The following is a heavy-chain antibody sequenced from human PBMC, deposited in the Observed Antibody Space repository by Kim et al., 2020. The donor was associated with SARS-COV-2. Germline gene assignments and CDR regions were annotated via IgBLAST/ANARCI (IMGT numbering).Heavy chain of an antibody. CDR2: IRSKANSYET. CDR1: GFTFSGST. J-gene: IGHJ3*02. CDR3: TRVNTIAGGWYDALDI. V-gene: IGHV3-73*01. Sequence: GGSLRLSCAASGFTFSGSTVHWVRQASGKGLEWVGRIRSKANSYETAYAASVKNRFTISRDDSKNTAYLQMNSLKTEDTAVYYCTRVNTIAGGWYDALDIWGQGTMVTVSS. D-gene: IGHD6-19*01.